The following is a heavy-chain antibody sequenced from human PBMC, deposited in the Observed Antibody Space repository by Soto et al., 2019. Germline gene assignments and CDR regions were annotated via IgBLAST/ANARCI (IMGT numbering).Heavy chain of an antibody. J-gene: IGHJ4*02. Sequence: EVQLVESGGGLVQPGGSLRLSCAASGFTFSSYWMSWVRQAPGKGLEWVANIKQDGSEKYYVDSVKGRFTISRDNAKNSLYLQMNSLRAEDTAVYYCARGYDFWSGYLDYWDQGTLVTVSS. CDR3: ARGYDFWSGYLDY. CDR1: GFTFSSYW. V-gene: IGHV3-7*04. CDR2: IKQDGSEK. D-gene: IGHD3-3*01.